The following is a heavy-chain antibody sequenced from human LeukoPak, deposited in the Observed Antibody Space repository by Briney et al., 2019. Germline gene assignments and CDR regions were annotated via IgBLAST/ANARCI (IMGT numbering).Heavy chain of an antibody. V-gene: IGHV4-30-2*01. Sequence: NPSETLSLTSAVSGGSISSGGYSWSWIRQPPGKGLEWIGYIYHSGSTYYNPSLKSRVTISVDRSKNQFSLKLSSVTAADTAVYYCARAAVAGPYYYYGMDVWGQGTTVTVSS. CDR2: IYHSGST. D-gene: IGHD6-19*01. CDR3: ARAAVAGPYYYYGMDV. CDR1: GGSISSGGYS. J-gene: IGHJ6*02.